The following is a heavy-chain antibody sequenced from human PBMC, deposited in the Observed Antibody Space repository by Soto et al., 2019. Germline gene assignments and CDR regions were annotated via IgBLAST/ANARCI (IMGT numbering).Heavy chain of an antibody. V-gene: IGHV3-53*01. CDR2: IYSGGST. Sequence: EVQLVESGGGLIQPGGSLRLSCAASGFTVSSNYMSWVRQAPGKGLEWVSVIYSGGSTYYADSVKGRFTISRDNSKNTLYLQMNSLRAEDTAVYYCARDSVVVTAYDYYYYGMDVWGQGTTVTVSS. CDR1: GFTVSSNY. D-gene: IGHD2-21*02. CDR3: ARDSVVVTAYDYYYYGMDV. J-gene: IGHJ6*02.